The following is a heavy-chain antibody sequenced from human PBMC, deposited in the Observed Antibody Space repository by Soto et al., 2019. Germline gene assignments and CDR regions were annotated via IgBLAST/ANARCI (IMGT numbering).Heavy chain of an antibody. D-gene: IGHD3-10*01. CDR1: GFTFSSYA. CDR2: ISYDGSNK. V-gene: IGHV3-30-3*01. J-gene: IGHJ4*02. Sequence: PGGSLRLSCAASGFTFSSYAMHWVRQAPGKGLEWVAVISYDGSNKYYADSVKGRFTISRDNSKNTLYLQMNSLRAEDTAVYYCARVPMVRGESLSFDYWGQGTLVTVSS. CDR3: ARVPMVRGESLSFDY.